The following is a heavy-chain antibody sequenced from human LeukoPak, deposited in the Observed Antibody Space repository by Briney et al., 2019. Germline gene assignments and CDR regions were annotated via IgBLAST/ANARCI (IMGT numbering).Heavy chain of an antibody. Sequence: SETLSLTCAVYGGSFSGYYWSWIRQPPGKGLEWIGEINHSGSTNYNPSLKSRVTISVDTSKNQFSLKLSSVTAADTAVYYCAKGDLDYYYDSSGLRGYYFDYWGQGTLVTVSS. V-gene: IGHV4-34*01. CDR3: AKGDLDYYYDSSGLRGYYFDY. CDR1: GGSFSGYY. J-gene: IGHJ4*02. CDR2: INHSGST. D-gene: IGHD3-22*01.